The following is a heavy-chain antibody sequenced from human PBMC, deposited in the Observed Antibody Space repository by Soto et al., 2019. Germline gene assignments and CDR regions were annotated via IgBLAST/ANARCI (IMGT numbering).Heavy chain of an antibody. CDR1: GFTFSDFG. CDR3: AKGTAVARQHFAN. D-gene: IGHD6-19*01. V-gene: IGHV3-30*18. CDR2: ISGDGSDK. Sequence: QVQVVESGGGVVQPERSLRLSCAISGFTFSDFGMQWVRQAPGKGLEWVAAISGDGSDKYYVGSVQGRFTISRDNTKNALYLQMNSLRSEDTAVYYCAKGTAVARQHFANWGQGTLVTVSS. J-gene: IGHJ4*02.